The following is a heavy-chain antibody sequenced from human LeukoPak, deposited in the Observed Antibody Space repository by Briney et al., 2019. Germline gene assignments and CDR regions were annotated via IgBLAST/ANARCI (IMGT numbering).Heavy chain of an antibody. CDR3: AREPVHSYALDYFDY. CDR2: IYHSGST. D-gene: IGHD5-18*01. Sequence: SQTLSLTCTVSGGSISSGGYYWNWIRQHPGKGLEWFGYIYHSGSTYYKPSLKSPVTISVDTSKNQFSLKLSSVTAADTAVYYCAREPVHSYALDYFDYWGQGTLVTVSS. CDR1: GGSISSGGYY. V-gene: IGHV4-31*01. J-gene: IGHJ4*02.